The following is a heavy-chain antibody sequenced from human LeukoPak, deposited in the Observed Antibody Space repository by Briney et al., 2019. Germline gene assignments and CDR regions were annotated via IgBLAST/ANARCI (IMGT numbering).Heavy chain of an antibody. Sequence: GGSLRLSCAAPGFTFSSYAMSWVRQAPGKGLEWVSAISGSGGSTYYADSVKGRFTISRDNSKNTLYLQMNSLRAEDTAVYYCAKARWLRFGFPDYWGQGTLVTVSS. J-gene: IGHJ4*02. V-gene: IGHV3-23*01. D-gene: IGHD5-12*01. CDR1: GFTFSSYA. CDR3: AKARWLRFGFPDY. CDR2: ISGSGGST.